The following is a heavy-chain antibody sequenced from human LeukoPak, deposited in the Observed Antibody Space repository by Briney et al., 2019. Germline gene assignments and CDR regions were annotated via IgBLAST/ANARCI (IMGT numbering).Heavy chain of an antibody. J-gene: IGHJ6*02. V-gene: IGHV1-8*02. D-gene: IGHD2-15*01. Sequence: ASVKVTCKASGGTFSSYAISWVRQATGQGLEWMGWMNPNSGNTGYAQKFQGRVTMTRNTSISTAYMELSSLRSEDTAVYYCARPSFACSGGSCSRYGMDVWGQGTTVTVSS. CDR3: ARPSFACSGGSCSRYGMDV. CDR1: GGTFSSYA. CDR2: MNPNSGNT.